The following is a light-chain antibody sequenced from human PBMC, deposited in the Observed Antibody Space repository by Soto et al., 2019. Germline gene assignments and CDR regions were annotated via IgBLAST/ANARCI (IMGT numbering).Light chain of an antibody. Sequence: EIVMTQSPATLSVSPGERATLSCMASQSVSSNLAWYQQKPGQAPRLLIYGASTRATGIPARFSCSGSGTEFTLTISSRQSEDFAVYYCQQYNSWPPLTFGGGTNVQIK. CDR2: GAS. J-gene: IGKJ4*01. CDR1: QSVSSN. V-gene: IGKV3-15*01. CDR3: QQYNSWPPLT.